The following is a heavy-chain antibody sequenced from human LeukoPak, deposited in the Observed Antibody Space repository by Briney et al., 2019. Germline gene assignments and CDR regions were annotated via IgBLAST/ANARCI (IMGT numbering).Heavy chain of an antibody. V-gene: IGHV1-18*01. Sequence: ASVKVSCKASGYTFTSYGISWVRQAPGQGLEWMGWISAYNGNTNYAQKLQGRVTMTTDTSTSTAYMELRSLRSDDTAVYYCAREFPGIAVAGTAGSCSNWFDPWGQGTLVTVSS. CDR1: GYTFTSYG. CDR3: AREFPGIAVAGTAGSCSNWFDP. D-gene: IGHD6-19*01. J-gene: IGHJ5*02. CDR2: ISAYNGNT.